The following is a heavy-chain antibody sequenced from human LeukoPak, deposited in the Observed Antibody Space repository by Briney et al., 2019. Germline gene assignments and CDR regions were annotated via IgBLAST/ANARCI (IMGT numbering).Heavy chain of an antibody. J-gene: IGHJ4*02. V-gene: IGHV3-23*01. CDR3: AYTGFTPLAYFDY. Sequence: PGGSLRLSCATSGFTLSSFAMAWVRQTPGKGLQWVAAISASSGDNIFYEDSVKGRFTISRDNSKSTVYLEMRDVRAEDTATYFCAYTGFTPLAYFDYWGQGALVTVS. D-gene: IGHD1-1*01. CDR1: GFTLSSFA. CDR2: ISASSGDNI.